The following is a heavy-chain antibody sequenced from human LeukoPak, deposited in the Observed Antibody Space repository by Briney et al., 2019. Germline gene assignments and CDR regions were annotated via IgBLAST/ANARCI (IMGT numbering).Heavy chain of an antibody. Sequence: GGSLRLSCAASGFTFSNAWMSWVRQAPGKGLECVGRIKSKTDGGTTDYAAPVKGRFTISRDDSKNTLYLQMNSLKTEDTAVYYCTTTGSGSYYPNWFDPWGQGTLVTVSS. J-gene: IGHJ5*02. V-gene: IGHV3-15*01. CDR2: IKSKTDGGTT. D-gene: IGHD3-10*01. CDR1: GFTFSNAW. CDR3: TTTGSGSYYPNWFDP.